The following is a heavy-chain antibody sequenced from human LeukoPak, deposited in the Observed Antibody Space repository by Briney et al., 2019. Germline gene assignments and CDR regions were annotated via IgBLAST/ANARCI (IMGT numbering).Heavy chain of an antibody. Sequence: PGGSLRLSCAASGFTFSSYSVNWVRQAPGKGLEWVSSISSSRSYIYYADSVKGRFTISRDNAKNSLYLQMNSLRAEDTAVYYCASTRNNYYDSSGYYNGVGDYWGQGTLVTVSS. CDR1: GFTFSSYS. J-gene: IGHJ4*02. CDR2: ISSSRSYI. V-gene: IGHV3-21*01. CDR3: ASTRNNYYDSSGYYNGVGDY. D-gene: IGHD3-22*01.